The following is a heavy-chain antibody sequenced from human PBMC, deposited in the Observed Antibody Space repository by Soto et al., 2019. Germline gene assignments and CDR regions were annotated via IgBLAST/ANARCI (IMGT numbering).Heavy chain of an antibody. V-gene: IGHV4-39*01. Sequence: SETLSLTCTVSGGSISSSSYYWGWIRQPPGKGLEWIGSIYYSGSTYYNPSLKSRVTISVDTSKNQFSLKLSSVTAADTAVYYCARHGSLTIFGGVNWYFDLWGRGTLVTVSS. CDR3: ARHGSLTIFGGVNWYFDL. D-gene: IGHD3-3*01. CDR2: IYYSGST. CDR1: GGSISSSSYY. J-gene: IGHJ2*01.